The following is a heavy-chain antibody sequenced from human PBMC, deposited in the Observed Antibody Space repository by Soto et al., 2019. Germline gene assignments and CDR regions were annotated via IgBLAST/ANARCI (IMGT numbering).Heavy chain of an antibody. CDR3: ARGDPAGSSHEVIEYYYGMEV. V-gene: IGHV1-69*13. D-gene: IGHD6-13*01. CDR2: IIPIFGTA. Sequence: VASVKVSCKASGGTFSSYAISWVRQAPGQGLEWMGGIIPIFGTANYAQKFQGRVTITADESTSTAYMELSSLRSEDTAVYYCARGDPAGSSHEVIEYYYGMEVWGQGTTVTVSS. J-gene: IGHJ6*02. CDR1: GGTFSSYA.